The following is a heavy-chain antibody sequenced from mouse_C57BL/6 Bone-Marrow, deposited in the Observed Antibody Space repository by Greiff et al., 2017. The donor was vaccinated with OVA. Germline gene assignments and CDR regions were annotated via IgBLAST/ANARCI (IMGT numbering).Heavy chain of an antibody. J-gene: IGHJ3*01. D-gene: IGHD2-4*01. Sequence: EVQRVESGGGLVKPGGSLKLSCAASGFTFSDYGMHWVRQAPEKGLEWVAYISSGSSTIYYADTVKGRFTISRDNAKNTLFLQMTSLRSEDTAMYYCARDDYPAWFAYWGQGTLVTVSA. CDR2: ISSGSSTI. CDR3: ARDDYPAWFAY. V-gene: IGHV5-17*01. CDR1: GFTFSDYG.